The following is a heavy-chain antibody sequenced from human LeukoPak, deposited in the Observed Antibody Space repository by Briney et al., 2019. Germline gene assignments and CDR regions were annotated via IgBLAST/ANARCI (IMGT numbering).Heavy chain of an antibody. Sequence: GGSLRLSCAASGFTFSSYGMHWVRQAPGKGLEWVAVISYDGSNKYYADSVKGRFTISRDNSKNTLYLQMNSLRAEDTAVYYCAKDRSSGYPGDYWGQATLVTVSS. J-gene: IGHJ4*02. V-gene: IGHV3-30*18. CDR1: GFTFSSYG. CDR3: AKDRSSGYPGDY. CDR2: ISYDGSNK. D-gene: IGHD3-22*01.